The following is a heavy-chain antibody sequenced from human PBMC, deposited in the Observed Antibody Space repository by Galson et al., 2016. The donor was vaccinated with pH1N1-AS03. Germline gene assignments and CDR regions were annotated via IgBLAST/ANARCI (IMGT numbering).Heavy chain of an antibody. J-gene: IGHJ6*02. CDR2: LKQDGSEN. CDR3: ARDQIIPAARHYYECGLDV. D-gene: IGHD2-2*01. V-gene: IGHV3-7*01. CDR1: GFTLRSFW. Sequence: SLRLSCAASGFTLRSFWMTWVRQAPGKGLEWVANLKQDGSENYYVDSVKGRFTISRDNAKNSLFLQMHSLRVEDAAVYYCARDQIIPAARHYYECGLDVWGQGTTVTVSS.